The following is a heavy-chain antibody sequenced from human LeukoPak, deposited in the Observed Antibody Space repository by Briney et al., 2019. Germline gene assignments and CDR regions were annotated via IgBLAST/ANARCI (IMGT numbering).Heavy chain of an antibody. CDR1: GFTFSSYT. CDR2: ISGSGGST. CDR3: ARDPASHYYDSSGYYPYYFDY. Sequence: PGGSLRLSCAASGFTFSSYTMNWVRQAPGKGLEWVSTISGSGGSTYYADSLKGRFTISRDSSKNTLYLQMNSQRAEDTAVYYCARDPASHYYDSSGYYPYYFDYWGQGTLVTVSS. D-gene: IGHD3-22*01. J-gene: IGHJ4*02. V-gene: IGHV3-23*01.